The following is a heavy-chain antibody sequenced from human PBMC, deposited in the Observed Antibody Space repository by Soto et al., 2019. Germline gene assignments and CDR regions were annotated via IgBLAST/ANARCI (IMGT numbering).Heavy chain of an antibody. V-gene: IGHV4-59*01. Sequence: QVQLQESGPGLVKPSETLSLTCTVSGGSISSYYWSWIRQPPGKGLEWIGYIYYSGSTHYNPSLKSRVTISVDTSKTQFSLKLSSVTAADTAVYYCARDAVAGTGDFDYWGQGTLVTVSS. J-gene: IGHJ4*02. CDR2: IYYSGST. CDR3: ARDAVAGTGDFDY. D-gene: IGHD6-19*01. CDR1: GGSISSYY.